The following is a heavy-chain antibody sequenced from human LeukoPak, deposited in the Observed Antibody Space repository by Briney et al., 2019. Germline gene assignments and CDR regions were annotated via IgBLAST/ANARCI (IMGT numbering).Heavy chain of an antibody. V-gene: IGHV3-7*01. CDR2: INQDGGEK. D-gene: IGHD3-10*01. CDR1: GFTFSSSW. CDR3: AREPGIGYAFDI. J-gene: IGHJ3*02. Sequence: GGSLRLSCAASGFTFSSSWMTWVRQAPGKGREGVGNINQDGGEKHYVDSVKGRFTIYRDNAKNSLYLQMNSLRAEDTAVYYCAREPGIGYAFDIWGQGTMVTVSS.